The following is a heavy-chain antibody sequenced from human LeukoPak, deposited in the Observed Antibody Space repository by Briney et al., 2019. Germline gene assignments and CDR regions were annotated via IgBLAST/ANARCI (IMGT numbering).Heavy chain of an antibody. V-gene: IGHV4-39*01. CDR1: GGSISSSSYY. Sequence: SETLSLTCSVSGGSISSSSYYWGWIRQPPGKGLEWIGSIYYSGSTYYNPSLKSRVTISVDTSKNQFSLKLSSVTAADTAVYYCARLPGRSRARSHPDCSSTSCYEPLEYWGQGTLVTVSS. CDR3: ARLPGRSRARSHPDCSSTSCYEPLEY. CDR2: IYYSGST. D-gene: IGHD2-2*01. J-gene: IGHJ4*02.